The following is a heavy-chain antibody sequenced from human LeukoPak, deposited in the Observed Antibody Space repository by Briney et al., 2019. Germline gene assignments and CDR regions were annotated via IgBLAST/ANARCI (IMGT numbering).Heavy chain of an antibody. D-gene: IGHD1-26*01. J-gene: IGHJ4*02. Sequence: GGSLRLSCEASGLTLSDYWMSWVRQAPGKGLELVATINQYGSEKYYLESVKGRFTISRDNAKHSLYLQIDSLRAEDTAVFYCARDKEVGATLLDCWGQGTLVTVSS. CDR1: GLTLSDYW. CDR3: ARDKEVGATLLDC. CDR2: INQYGSEK. V-gene: IGHV3-7*01.